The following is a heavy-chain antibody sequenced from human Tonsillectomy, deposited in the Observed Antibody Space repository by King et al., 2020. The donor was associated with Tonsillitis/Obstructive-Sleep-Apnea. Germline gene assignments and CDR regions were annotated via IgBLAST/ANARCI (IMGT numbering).Heavy chain of an antibody. CDR2: IDKSGANT. V-gene: IGHV3-23*05. D-gene: IGHD2-2*01. CDR1: GFTFSTYA. Sequence: VQLVESGGGLVQPGGSLRLSCAASGFTFSTYAMSWVRQAPGKGLEWVSAIDKSGANTYYADPVKGRFTISRDNSQNTRYLQMNSLRGEDTAVYYCGKQVVPATKGYVYWGQGSLVTVSS. CDR3: GKQVVPATKGYVY. J-gene: IGHJ4*02.